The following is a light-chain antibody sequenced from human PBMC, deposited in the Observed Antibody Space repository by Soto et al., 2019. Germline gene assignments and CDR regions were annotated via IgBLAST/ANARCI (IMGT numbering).Light chain of an antibody. J-gene: IGLJ2*01. CDR2: DVT. CDR1: SSDVGSYNY. CDR3: CSYAGSYNVV. Sequence: QSVLTQPRSVSGSPGQSVTISCTGTSSDVGSYNYVSWYQQHSGKAPKLMIYDVTQRPSGVPDRFSGSKSGDTASLTISGLQAEDEADYYCCSYAGSYNVVFGGGTKLTVL. V-gene: IGLV2-11*01.